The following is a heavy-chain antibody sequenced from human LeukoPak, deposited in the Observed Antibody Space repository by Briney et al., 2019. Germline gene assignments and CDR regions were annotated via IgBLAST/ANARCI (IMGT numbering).Heavy chain of an antibody. CDR3: ARASYGYLWDY. V-gene: IGHV1-46*01. CDR2: INPSGGST. Sequence: GASVKVSCKTSGYTFTSYYMHWVRQAPGQGLEWMGIINPSGGSTSYAQKFQGRVTMTRDMSTSTVYMELSSLRSEDTAVYYCARASYGYLWDYWGQGTLVTVSS. CDR1: GYTFTSYY. D-gene: IGHD5-18*01. J-gene: IGHJ4*02.